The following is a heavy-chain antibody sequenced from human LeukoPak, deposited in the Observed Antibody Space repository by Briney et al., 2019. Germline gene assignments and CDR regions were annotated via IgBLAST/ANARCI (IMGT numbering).Heavy chain of an antibody. D-gene: IGHD3-22*01. Sequence: ASVKVSCKASGYTFTSYYMHWVRQAPGQGLEWMGIVNPSGGSTSYAQKFQGRVTMTRDMSTSTVYMDLSSLRSEDTAVYYCARGSTYYYDSSGYQNFDYWGQGTLVTVSS. J-gene: IGHJ4*02. CDR2: VNPSGGST. V-gene: IGHV1-46*01. CDR1: GYTFTSYY. CDR3: ARGSTYYYDSSGYQNFDY.